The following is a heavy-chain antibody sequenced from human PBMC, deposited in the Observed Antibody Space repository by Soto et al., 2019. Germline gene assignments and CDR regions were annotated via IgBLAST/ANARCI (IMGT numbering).Heavy chain of an antibody. D-gene: IGHD3-16*01. CDR1: GFTFSDYY. V-gene: IGHV3-11*06. CDR2: ISSSSSYT. CDR3: ARVRYVRPHFDY. Sequence: GGSLRLSCAASGFTFSDYYMSWIRQAPGKGLEWVSYISSSSSYTNYADSVKGRFTISRDNAKNSLYLQMNSLRAEDTAVYYCARVRYVRPHFDYWGQGTLVTVSS. J-gene: IGHJ4*02.